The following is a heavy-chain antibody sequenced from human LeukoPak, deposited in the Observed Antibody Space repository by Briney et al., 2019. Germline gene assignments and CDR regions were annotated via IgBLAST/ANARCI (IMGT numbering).Heavy chain of an antibody. CDR1: GFTFSGSA. CDR3: TSGGYYDFWSGFD. V-gene: IGHV3-73*01. D-gene: IGHD3-3*01. Sequence: GGSLKLSCAASGFTFSGSAMHWVRQASGKGLEWVGRIRSKANSYATAYAASVKGRFTISRDDSKNTAYLQMNSLKTEDTAVYYCTSGGYYDFWSGFDWGQGTLVTVSS. CDR2: IRSKANSYAT. J-gene: IGHJ4*02.